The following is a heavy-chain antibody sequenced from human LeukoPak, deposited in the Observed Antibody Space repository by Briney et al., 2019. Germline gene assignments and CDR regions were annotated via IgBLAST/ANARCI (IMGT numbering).Heavy chain of an antibody. CDR3: ARDITGASRRLDV. CDR2: ITSDGGST. CDR1: GLTFSSYA. J-gene: IGHJ6*02. Sequence: PGGSLRLSCAASGLTFSSYAMYWVRQAPGKGLEYVSVITSDGGSTYYANSVKGRFTISRDNSKNTLYLQMGSLRDEDMAVYYCARDITGASRRLDVWGQGTTVTVSS. D-gene: IGHD1-20*01. V-gene: IGHV3-64*01.